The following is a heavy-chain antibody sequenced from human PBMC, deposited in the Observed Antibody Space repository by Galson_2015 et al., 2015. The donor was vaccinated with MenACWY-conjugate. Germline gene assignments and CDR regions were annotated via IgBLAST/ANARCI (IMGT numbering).Heavy chain of an antibody. CDR1: GFTFRNYW. V-gene: IGHV3-74*01. J-gene: IGHJ4*02. CDR2: INRDGSTT. Sequence: SLRLSCAASGFTFRNYWMHWVRQVPGKGLVWVARINRDGSTTTYAGSVKGRFTISRDNAKNTLYLQMSSLGVEDTAVYYCARDLLDIVVVVPGNYFDQWGQGTLVTVSS. CDR3: ARDLLDIVVVVPGNYFDQ. D-gene: IGHD2-15*01.